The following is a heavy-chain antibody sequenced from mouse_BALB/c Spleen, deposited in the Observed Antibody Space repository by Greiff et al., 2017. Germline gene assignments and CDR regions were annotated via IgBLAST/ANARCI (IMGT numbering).Heavy chain of an antibody. CDR1: GFTFSDYY. CDR3: ARIPPIYYYGSSYVEGAMDY. V-gene: IGHV5-4*02. J-gene: IGHJ4*01. Sequence: EVKLVESGGGLVKPGGSLKLSCAASGFTFSDYYMYWVRQTPEKRLEWVATISDGGSYTYYPDSVKGRFTISRDNAKNNLYLQMSSLKSEDTAMYYCARIPPIYYYGSSYVEGAMDYWGQGTSVTVSS. D-gene: IGHD1-1*01. CDR2: ISDGGSYT.